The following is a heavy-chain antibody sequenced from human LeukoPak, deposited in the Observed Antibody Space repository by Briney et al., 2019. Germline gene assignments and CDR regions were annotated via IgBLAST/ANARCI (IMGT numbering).Heavy chain of an antibody. D-gene: IGHD3-22*01. V-gene: IGHV4-34*01. CDR2: INHSGRP. Sequence: SETLSLTCAVYGGSFSGYYWSWIRQPPGKGLDWMGEINHSGRPNYNPSPKSRVPISVDTSKNQFSLKLSSVTAADTAVYYCARAHYDSSGASFDYWGQGTLVTVSS. CDR1: GGSFSGYY. CDR3: ARAHYDSSGASFDY. J-gene: IGHJ4*02.